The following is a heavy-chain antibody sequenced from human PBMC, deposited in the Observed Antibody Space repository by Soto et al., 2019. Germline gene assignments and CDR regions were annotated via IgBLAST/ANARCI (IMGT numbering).Heavy chain of an antibody. CDR2: FESGGSI. CDR3: ASTAVWKNAFEI. V-gene: IGHV3-53*01. Sequence: EVQLVESGGGLIQPGGSLTLTCAASGVTVNTNYMSWVRQSPGKGLEWVSLFESGGSIYYADSVKGRFTISRDNFKNTLSLQMNSPRVEDTAVYFCASTAVWKNAFEIWGQGTLVSVSS. J-gene: IGHJ3*02. D-gene: IGHD3-16*01. CDR1: GVTVNTNY.